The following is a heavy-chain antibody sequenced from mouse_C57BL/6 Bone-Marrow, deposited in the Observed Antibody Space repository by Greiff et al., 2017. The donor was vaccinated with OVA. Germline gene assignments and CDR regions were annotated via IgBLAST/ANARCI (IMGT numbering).Heavy chain of an antibody. CDR1: GFTFTDYY. CDR2: IRNKANGYTT. D-gene: IGHD1-1*01. V-gene: IGHV7-3*01. CDR3: ARWDYYGGYFDV. J-gene: IGHJ1*03. Sequence: VQLKESGGGLVQPGGSLSLSCAASGFTFTDYYMSWVRQPPGKALEWLGFIRNKANGYTTEYSASVKGRFTISRDNSQSILYLQMNALRAEDSATYYCARWDYYGGYFDVWGTGTTVTVSS.